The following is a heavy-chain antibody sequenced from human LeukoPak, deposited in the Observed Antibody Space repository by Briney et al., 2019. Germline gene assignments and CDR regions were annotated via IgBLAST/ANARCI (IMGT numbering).Heavy chain of an antibody. J-gene: IGHJ4*02. CDR1: GFTFSNYA. V-gene: IGHV3-30-3*01. Sequence: GRSLRLSCAASGFTFSNYAMHWVRQAPGKGLEWVAVISYDGSNAYYADSVKGRFTVSRDNSKNTLYLQMNSLRAEDTAVYYCARSLRGYGDPHFDYWGQGTLVTVSS. D-gene: IGHD4-17*01. CDR3: ARSLRGYGDPHFDY. CDR2: ISYDGSNA.